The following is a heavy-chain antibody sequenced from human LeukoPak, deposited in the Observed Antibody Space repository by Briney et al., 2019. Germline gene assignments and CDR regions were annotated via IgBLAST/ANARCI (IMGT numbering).Heavy chain of an antibody. V-gene: IGHV4-4*02. D-gene: IGHD2-2*01. CDR1: GGPISSSNW. J-gene: IGHJ3*02. CDR2: IYHSGST. Sequence: TSETLSLTCAVSGGPISSSNWWSWVRQPPGKGLEWIGEIYHSGSTNYNPSLKSRVTISVDKSKNQFSLKLSSVTAADTAVYYCARAPLGGYCSSTSCYPPHDAFDIWGQGTMVTVSS. CDR3: ARAPLGGYCSSTSCYPPHDAFDI.